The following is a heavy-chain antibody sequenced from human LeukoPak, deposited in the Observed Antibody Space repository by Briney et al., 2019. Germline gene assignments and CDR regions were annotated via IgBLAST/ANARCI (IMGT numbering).Heavy chain of an antibody. J-gene: IGHJ4*02. Sequence: GGSLRLSCAASGFTFSSYSMNWVRPAPGKGREWVSSISSSSSYIYYADSVKGRFTISRDNAKNSLYLQMNSLRAEDTAVYYCARDAGGYVPLDYWGQGTLVTVSS. V-gene: IGHV3-21*01. CDR2: ISSSSSYI. CDR1: GFTFSSYS. CDR3: ARDAGGYVPLDY. D-gene: IGHD5-12*01.